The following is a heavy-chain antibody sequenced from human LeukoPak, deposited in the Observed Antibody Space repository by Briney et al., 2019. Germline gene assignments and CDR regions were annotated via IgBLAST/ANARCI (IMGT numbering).Heavy chain of an antibody. V-gene: IGHV4-59*12. D-gene: IGHD6-19*01. J-gene: IGHJ4*02. CDR1: GGSISSYY. CDR2: IYYSGST. Sequence: SETLSLTCTVSGGSISSYYWSWIRQPPGKGLEWIGYIYYSGSTNYNPSLKSRVTISVDTSKNQFSLKLSSVTAADTAVYYCARDNGSGWSGDVPAGYWGQGTLVTVSS. CDR3: ARDNGSGWSGDVPAGY.